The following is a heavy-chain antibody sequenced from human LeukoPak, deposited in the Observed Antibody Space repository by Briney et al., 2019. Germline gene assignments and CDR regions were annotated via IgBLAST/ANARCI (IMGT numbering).Heavy chain of an antibody. CDR1: GYTLTELS. D-gene: IGHD3-10*01. CDR2: FDPEDGET. V-gene: IGHV1-24*01. Sequence: GASVKVSCKVSGYTLTELSMHWVRQAPGKGLEWMGGFDPEDGETIYAQKFQGRVTMTEDTSTDTAYMELSSLRSEDTAVYYCATVVGVVVRGVHMGCYFDYWGQGTLVTVSS. J-gene: IGHJ4*02. CDR3: ATVVGVVVRGVHMGCYFDY.